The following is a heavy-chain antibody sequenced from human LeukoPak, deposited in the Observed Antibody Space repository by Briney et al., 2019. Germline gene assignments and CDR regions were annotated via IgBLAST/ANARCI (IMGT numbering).Heavy chain of an antibody. J-gene: IGHJ3*02. V-gene: IGHV1-46*01. D-gene: IGHD1-26*01. CDR1: GYTFTSYY. CDR2: INPSGGST. Sequence: ASVKVSCKASGYTFTSYYMHWVRQAPGQGLEWMGIINPSGGSTSYAQKFQGRVTMTRDTSTSTVYMELSSLRSEDTAVYYCARALIPPKYSGSPIAFDIWGQGTMVTVSS. CDR3: ARALIPPKYSGSPIAFDI.